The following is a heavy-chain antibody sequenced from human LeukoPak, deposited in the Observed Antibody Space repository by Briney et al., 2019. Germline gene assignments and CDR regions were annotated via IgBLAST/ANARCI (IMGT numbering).Heavy chain of an antibody. CDR2: IRGTGDST. CDR1: GFTFTSIA. V-gene: IGHV3-23*01. Sequence: GGSLRLSCAASGFTFTSIAMTWVRQAPGKGLEWVSTIRGTGDSTHYADSVKGRSSISRDNAKNTLYLHMSSLRAEDTGVYYCARAVRAHPPADFWGQGTLVTVSS. D-gene: IGHD3-3*01. J-gene: IGHJ4*02. CDR3: ARAVRAHPPADF.